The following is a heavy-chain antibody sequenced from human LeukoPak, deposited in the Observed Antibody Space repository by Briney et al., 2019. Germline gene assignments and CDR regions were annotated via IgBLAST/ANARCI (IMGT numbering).Heavy chain of an antibody. CDR1: GFPFSDYY. V-gene: IGHV3-11*01. Sequence: GGSLRLSCVVSGFPFSDYYMDWIRQAPGKGLEWIAYISSASTTIQYAGSVKGRFTTSRDNDQNSMFLQMSTLRAEDTAVYYCAGSYSGYDWSDSWGQGTLVTVSS. D-gene: IGHD5-12*01. CDR3: AGSYSGYDWSDS. CDR2: ISSASTTI. J-gene: IGHJ4*02.